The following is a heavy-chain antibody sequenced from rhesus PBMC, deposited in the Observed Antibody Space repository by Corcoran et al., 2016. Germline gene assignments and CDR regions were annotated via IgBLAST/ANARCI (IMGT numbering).Heavy chain of an antibody. J-gene: IGHJ2*01. CDR2: IYGSGSST. CDR3: ASSPGYYWYFDL. CDR1: GGSISSSY. V-gene: IGHV4-169*02. Sequence: QLQLQESGPGLVKPSETLSVTCAVSGGSISSSYWSWIRQAPGKGLEWIGYIYGSGSSTNYNPAHKSRVTLSVDTSKNQLSLKLSSVTAADTAVYYCASSPGYYWYFDLWGPGTPITISS. D-gene: IGHD3-28*01.